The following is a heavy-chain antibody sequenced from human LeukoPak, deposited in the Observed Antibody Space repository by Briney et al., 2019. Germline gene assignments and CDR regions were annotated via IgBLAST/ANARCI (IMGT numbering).Heavy chain of an antibody. CDR3: ARGPPSSSWPPGTYYYYYMDV. CDR1: GYTFTTYD. CDR2: MNPNSGNT. D-gene: IGHD6-13*01. V-gene: IGHV1-8*03. J-gene: IGHJ6*03. Sequence: GASVKVSCKASGYTFTTYDINWVRQATGQGLEWMGWMNPNSGNTGYAQKFQGRVTITRNTSISTAYMELSSLRSEDTAVYYCARGPPSSSWPPGTYYYYYMDVWGKGTTVTVSS.